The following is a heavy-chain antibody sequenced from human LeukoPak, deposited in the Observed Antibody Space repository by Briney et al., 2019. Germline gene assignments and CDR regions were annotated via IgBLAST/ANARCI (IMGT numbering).Heavy chain of an antibody. CDR1: GGSINNYY. CDR2: IYYSGST. J-gene: IGHJ4*02. D-gene: IGHD3-16*01. V-gene: IGHV4-59*12. CDR3: ARVTMGGYYFDY. Sequence: SETLSLTCTVSGGSINNYYWSWIRQPPGKGLEWIGYIYYSGSTNFNPSLKSRVTISVDRSKNQFSLEPYSVTAADTAVYYCARVTMGGYYFDYWGQGTLVTVSS.